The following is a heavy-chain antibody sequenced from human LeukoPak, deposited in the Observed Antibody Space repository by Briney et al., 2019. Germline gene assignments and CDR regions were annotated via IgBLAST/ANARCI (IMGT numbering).Heavy chain of an antibody. D-gene: IGHD6-13*01. CDR2: IYYSGST. Sequence: SETLSLTCTVSGGSISSSSYYWGWIRQPPGKGLEWIGSIYYSGSTNYNPSLKSRVTISVDTSKNQFSLKLSSVTAADTAVYYCARDRLGIAAKNRYDAFDIWGQGTMVTVSS. J-gene: IGHJ3*02. CDR3: ARDRLGIAAKNRYDAFDI. CDR1: GGSISSSSYY. V-gene: IGHV4-39*07.